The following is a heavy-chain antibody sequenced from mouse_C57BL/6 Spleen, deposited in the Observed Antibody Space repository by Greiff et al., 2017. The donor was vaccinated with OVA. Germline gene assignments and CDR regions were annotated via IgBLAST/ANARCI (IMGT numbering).Heavy chain of an antibody. J-gene: IGHJ1*03. CDR3: ASDGYYEGWYFDV. V-gene: IGHV5-17*01. CDR1: GFTFSDYG. CDR2: ISSGSSTI. Sequence: EVQLVESGGGLVKPGGSLKLSCAASGFTFSDYGMHWVRQAPEKGLEWVAYISSGSSTIYYADTVKGRFTISRDNAKNTLFLQMTSLRSEDTAMYYCASDGYYEGWYFDVWGTGTTVTVSS. D-gene: IGHD2-3*01.